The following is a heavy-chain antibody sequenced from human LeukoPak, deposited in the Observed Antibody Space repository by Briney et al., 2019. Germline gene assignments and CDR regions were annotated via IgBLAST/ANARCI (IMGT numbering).Heavy chain of an antibody. V-gene: IGHV4-38-2*01. D-gene: IGHD3-10*01. CDR1: GYSISSGYY. CDR3: ARALFYYGSGSPIYYYYGMDV. Sequence: SETLSLTCAVSGYSISSGYYWGWIRQPPGKGLEWIGSIYHSGSTYYNPSLKSRVTISVDTSKNQFSLKLSSVTAADTAVYYCARALFYYGSGSPIYYYYGMDVWGQGTTVTVSS. CDR2: IYHSGST. J-gene: IGHJ6*02.